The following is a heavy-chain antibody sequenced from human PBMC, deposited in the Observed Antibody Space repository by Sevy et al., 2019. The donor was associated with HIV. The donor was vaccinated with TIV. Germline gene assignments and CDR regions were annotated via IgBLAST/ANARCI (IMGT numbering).Heavy chain of an antibody. V-gene: IGHV3-48*02. Sequence: GGSLRLSCEASGFTLSSYTMNWVRQSQEKGLEWVATFDRTDITHYADSVKGRFIISRDTAKNSLFLQMNSLRDDDTAMYFCVRDERAIASHFDYWGRGTLVTVSS. D-gene: IGHD2-21*01. J-gene: IGHJ4*02. CDR1: GFTLSSYT. CDR2: FDRTDIT. CDR3: VRDERAIASHFDY.